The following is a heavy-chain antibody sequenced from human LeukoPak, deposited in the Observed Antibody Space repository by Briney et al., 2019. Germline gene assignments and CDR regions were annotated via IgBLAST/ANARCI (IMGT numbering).Heavy chain of an antibody. Sequence: GGSLRLSCAASGLTVSSNYMSWVRQAPGKGLEWVSTISPSGRNTYYADSVKGRFTISRDNSKNTLWLQMNALRAEDTAVYHCSAQPEEVAGGMNSWGQGALVTVSS. V-gene: IGHV3-23*01. CDR3: SAQPEEVAGGMNS. CDR1: GLTVSSNY. D-gene: IGHD6-19*01. J-gene: IGHJ5*02. CDR2: ISPSGRNT.